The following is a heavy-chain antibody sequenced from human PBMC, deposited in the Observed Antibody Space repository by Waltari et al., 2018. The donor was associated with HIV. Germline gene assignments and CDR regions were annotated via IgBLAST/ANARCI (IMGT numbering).Heavy chain of an antibody. D-gene: IGHD3-10*01. CDR2: VNHSGST. V-gene: IGHV4-34*01. CDR1: GGSFRGPY. Sequence: QVQLHQWGAGLLKPSETLSLNCGVYGGSFRGPYWTWIRQPPGQGLEWIGEVNHSGSTNYNPSIKSRVTMSSDTSKTQFSLKLTSVTAADTAVYYCATGMSSGKSVDYWGQGTLVTVSS. CDR3: ATGMSSGKSVDY. J-gene: IGHJ4*02.